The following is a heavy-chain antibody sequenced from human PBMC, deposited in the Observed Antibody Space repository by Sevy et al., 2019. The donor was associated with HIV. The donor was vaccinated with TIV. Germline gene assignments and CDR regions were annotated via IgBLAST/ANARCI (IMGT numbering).Heavy chain of an antibody. Sequence: GGSLRLSCAASGFTFSNYWMSWVRQAPGMGLEWVANIKQGGSEKYYVDSVKGRFTISRDNAKNSLYLQMNSLRVEDTAVYYCARGGDDGAFDIWGQRTMVTVSS. V-gene: IGHV3-7*01. D-gene: IGHD2-21*02. CDR3: ARGGDDGAFDI. CDR1: GFTFSNYW. J-gene: IGHJ3*02. CDR2: IKQGGSEK.